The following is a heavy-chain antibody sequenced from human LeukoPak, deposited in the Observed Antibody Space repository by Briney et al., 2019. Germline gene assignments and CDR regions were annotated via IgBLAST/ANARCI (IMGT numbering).Heavy chain of an antibody. J-gene: IGHJ4*02. CDR2: IYSGGST. V-gene: IGHV3-66*01. Sequence: GGSLRLSCAASGFTVSSNYMSWVRQAPGKGLEWVSVIYSGGSTYYADSVKGRFTISRDNSKNTLYLQMNSLRAEDTAVYYCAKKMGPNYGDFDYWGQGTLVTVSS. CDR3: AKKMGPNYGDFDY. CDR1: GFTVSSNY. D-gene: IGHD4-17*01.